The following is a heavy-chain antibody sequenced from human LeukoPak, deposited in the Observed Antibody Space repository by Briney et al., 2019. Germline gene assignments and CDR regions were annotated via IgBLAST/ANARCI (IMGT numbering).Heavy chain of an antibody. CDR1: GGTFSSYA. CDR2: IIPILGIA. J-gene: IGHJ5*02. D-gene: IGHD6-13*01. CDR3: ARVREQQLVLWFDP. V-gene: IGHV1-69*04. Sequence: VASVKVSCKASGGTFSSYAISWVRQAPGQGLEWMGRIIPILGIANYAQKFQGRVTITADKSTSTAYTELSSLRSEDTAVYYCARVREQQLVLWFDPWGQGTLVTVSS.